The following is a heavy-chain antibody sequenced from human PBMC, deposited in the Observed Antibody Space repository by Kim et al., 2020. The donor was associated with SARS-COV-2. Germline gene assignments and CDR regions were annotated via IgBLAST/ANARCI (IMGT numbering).Heavy chain of an antibody. V-gene: IGHV3-23*01. CDR2: ISGSGGST. Sequence: GGSLRLSCAASGFTFSSYVMSWVRQAPGKGLEWVSAISGSGGSTYYADSVKGRFTISRDNSKNTLYLQMNSLRAEDTAVCYCAKDRPTIAWGWELLRYYGMDVWGQGTTVTVSS. CDR1: GFTFSSYV. J-gene: IGHJ6*02. D-gene: IGHD1-26*01. CDR3: AKDRPTIAWGWELLRYYGMDV.